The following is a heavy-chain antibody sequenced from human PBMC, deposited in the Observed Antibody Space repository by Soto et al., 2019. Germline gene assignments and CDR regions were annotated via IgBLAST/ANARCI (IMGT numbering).Heavy chain of an antibody. Sequence: SETLSLTCAVYGGSFSGYYWSWIRQPPGKGLEWIGEINHSGSTNYNPSLKIRVTISGDTSKNHFSLKRSCVTAADTAVYYCARGEARPFDYWGQGTLVTVSS. J-gene: IGHJ4*02. D-gene: IGHD6-6*01. CDR3: ARGEARPFDY. CDR1: GGSFSGYY. V-gene: IGHV4-34*01. CDR2: INHSGST.